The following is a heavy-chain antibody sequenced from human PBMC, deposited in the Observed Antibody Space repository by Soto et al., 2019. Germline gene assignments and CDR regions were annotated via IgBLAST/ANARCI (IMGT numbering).Heavy chain of an antibody. CDR1: GGSFSGHY. J-gene: IGHJ4*02. V-gene: IGHV4-34*01. D-gene: IGHD6-13*01. CDR2: INQGGTT. Sequence: QVQLQQWGAGLLKPSETLSLTCAVYGGSFSGHYWSWIRQPPGKGLERIGEINQGGTTNYNPSLKSRVTISVDTSKNQCSLKLSSVTAADTAVYYCARGVPGYSSSWYAYWGQGTLVTVSS. CDR3: ARGVPGYSSSWYAY.